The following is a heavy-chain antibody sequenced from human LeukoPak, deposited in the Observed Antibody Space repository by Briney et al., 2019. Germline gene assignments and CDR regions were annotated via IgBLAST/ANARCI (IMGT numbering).Heavy chain of an antibody. CDR1: GGSISSYY. J-gene: IGHJ4*02. Sequence: MTSETLSLTCTVSGGSISSYYWSWIRQPPGKGLGWFGYIYYSGSTNYNPSLKSRVTISVDTSKTQFSLKLSSVTAADTAVYYCARDRFRGWGYDYWGQGTLVTVSS. CDR3: ARDRFRGWGYDY. V-gene: IGHV4-59*01. CDR2: IYYSGST. D-gene: IGHD6-19*01.